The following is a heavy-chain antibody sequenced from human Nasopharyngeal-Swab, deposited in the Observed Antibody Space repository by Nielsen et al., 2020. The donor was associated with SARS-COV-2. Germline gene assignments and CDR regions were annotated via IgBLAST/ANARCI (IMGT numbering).Heavy chain of an antibody. CDR3: AKEGFDP. Sequence: GESLKISCAASGFTFSTSWMHWVRQTPGKGLVWVSLISGDGGSTYYADSVKGRFTISRDNSKNSLYLQMNSLRTEDTALYYCAKEGFDPWGQGTLVTVSS. CDR1: GFTFSTSW. J-gene: IGHJ5*02. V-gene: IGHV3-43*02. CDR2: ISGDGGST.